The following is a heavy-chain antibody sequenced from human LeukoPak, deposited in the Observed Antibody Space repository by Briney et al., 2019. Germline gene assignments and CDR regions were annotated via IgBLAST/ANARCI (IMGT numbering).Heavy chain of an antibody. D-gene: IGHD3-10*02. J-gene: IGHJ6*04. CDR3: AELGITMIGGV. CDR1: GFTFSSYS. Sequence: GGSLRLSCAASGFTFSSYSMNWVRQGPGKGLVWVSRVKSDGSSPSYADSVKGRFTISRDNAKNSLYLQMNSLRAEDTAVYYCAELGITMIGGVWGKGTTVTISS. CDR2: VKSDGSSP. V-gene: IGHV3-74*01.